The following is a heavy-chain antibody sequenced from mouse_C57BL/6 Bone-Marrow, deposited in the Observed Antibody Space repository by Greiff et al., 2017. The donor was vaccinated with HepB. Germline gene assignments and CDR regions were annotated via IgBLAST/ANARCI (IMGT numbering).Heavy chain of an antibody. Sequence: QVHVKQSGPELARPGASVKLSCKASGYTFTSYGISWVKQRTGQGLEWIGEIYPRSGNTYYNEKFKGKATLTADKSSSTAYMELRSLTSEDSAVYFCARGRLRRYFDYWGQGTTLTVSS. CDR1: GYTFTSYG. D-gene: IGHD2-4*01. CDR2: IYPRSGNT. J-gene: IGHJ2*01. V-gene: IGHV1-81*01. CDR3: ARGRLRRYFDY.